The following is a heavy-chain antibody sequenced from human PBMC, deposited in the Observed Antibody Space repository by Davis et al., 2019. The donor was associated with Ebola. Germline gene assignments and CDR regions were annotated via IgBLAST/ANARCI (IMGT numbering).Heavy chain of an antibody. CDR2: ISAYNGNT. Sequence: AASVKVSCKASGYTFTSYGISWVRQAPEQGLEWMGWISAYNGNTNYAQKLQGRVTMTTDTSTSTAYMELSRLRSDDTAVYYCARDSTIFGVVNYYFDYWGQGTLVTVSS. J-gene: IGHJ4*02. D-gene: IGHD3-3*01. V-gene: IGHV1-18*01. CDR3: ARDSTIFGVVNYYFDY. CDR1: GYTFTSYG.